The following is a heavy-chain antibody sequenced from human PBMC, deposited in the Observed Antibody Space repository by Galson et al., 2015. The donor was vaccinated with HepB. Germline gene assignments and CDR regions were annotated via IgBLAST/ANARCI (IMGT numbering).Heavy chain of an antibody. D-gene: IGHD5-12*01. V-gene: IGHV1-18*04. Sequence: SVKVSCKASGYTFTGYGISWVRQAPGQGLEWMGWISAYNGNTNYAQKLQGRVTMTTDTSTSTAYMELRSLRSDDTAVYYCARGGDRYSGYADNWFDPWGQGTLVTVSS. CDR1: GYTFTGYG. J-gene: IGHJ5*02. CDR3: ARGGDRYSGYADNWFDP. CDR2: ISAYNGNT.